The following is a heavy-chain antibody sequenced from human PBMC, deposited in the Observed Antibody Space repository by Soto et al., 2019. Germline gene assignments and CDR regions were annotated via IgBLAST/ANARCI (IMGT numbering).Heavy chain of an antibody. CDR1: GGSFSGYY. Sequence: SETLSLTCAVYGGSFSGYYWSWIRQPPGKGLEWIGEINHSGSTNYNPSLKSRVTISVDTSKNQFSPKLSSVTAADTAVYYCARGGYYGSGSYYRYWGQGTLVTVSS. CDR3: ARGGYYGSGSYYRY. D-gene: IGHD3-10*01. V-gene: IGHV4-34*01. CDR2: INHSGST. J-gene: IGHJ4*02.